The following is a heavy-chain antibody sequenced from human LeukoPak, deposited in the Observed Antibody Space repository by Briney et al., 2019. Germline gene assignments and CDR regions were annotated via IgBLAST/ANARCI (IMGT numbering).Heavy chain of an antibody. CDR2: LSYDGSDK. D-gene: IGHD5-18*01. J-gene: IGHJ4*02. CDR3: ARPGYTYGLGENDYFDY. Sequence: PGGSLRLSCAASGFTVSTYSMHWVRQAPGKGLEWVAVLSYDGSDKYYADSVKGRFTISRDNSKNTLYLQMNSLRAEDTAVYYCARPGYTYGLGENDYFDYWGQRTLVTVSS. V-gene: IGHV3-30-3*01. CDR1: GFTVSTYS.